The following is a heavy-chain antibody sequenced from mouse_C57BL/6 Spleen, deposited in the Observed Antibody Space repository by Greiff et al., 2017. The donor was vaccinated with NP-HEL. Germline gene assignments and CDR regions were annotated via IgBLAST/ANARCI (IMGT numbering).Heavy chain of an antibody. Sequence: QVQLKESGPGLVAPSQSLSITCTVSGFSLTSYAISWVRQPPGKGLEWLGVIWTGGGTNYNPALKSRLSISQDNSKSQVFLKMNSLQTEDTARYDCARNAYDYDGYFDVWGTGTTVTVSS. D-gene: IGHD2-4*01. J-gene: IGHJ1*03. CDR1: GFSLTSYA. CDR2: IWTGGGT. CDR3: ARNAYDYDGYFDV. V-gene: IGHV2-9-1*01.